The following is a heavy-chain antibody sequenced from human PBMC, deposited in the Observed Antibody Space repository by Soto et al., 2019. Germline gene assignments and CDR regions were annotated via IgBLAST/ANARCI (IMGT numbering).Heavy chain of an antibody. V-gene: IGHV3-30*18. D-gene: IGHD3-16*01. CDR2: ISYDGSNK. Sequence: QVQLVESGGGVVQPGRSLRLYCAASGFTFSSYGMHWVRQAPGKGLEWVAVISYDGSNKYYADSVKGRFTISRDNSKNPLYLKRNGLRVEDTVVFYWAKAERSRVSFGGSEYNGRDVWGKGPTVTVSP. J-gene: IGHJ6*04. CDR3: AKAERSRVSFGGSEYNGRDV. CDR1: GFTFSSYG.